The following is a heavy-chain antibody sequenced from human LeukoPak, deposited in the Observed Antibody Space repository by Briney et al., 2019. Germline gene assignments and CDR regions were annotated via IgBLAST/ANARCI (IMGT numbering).Heavy chain of an antibody. D-gene: IGHD3-9*01. V-gene: IGHV4-30-2*01. CDR3: ARDFDEGGWFDP. J-gene: IGHJ5*02. CDR2: IYHSGST. Sequence: SETLSLTCAVSGGSISSGGYSWSWIRQPPGKGLEWIGYIYHSGSTYYSPSLKSRVTISVDRSKNQFSLKLSSVTAADTAVYHCARDFDEGGWFDPWGQGTLVTVSS. CDR1: GGSISSGGYS.